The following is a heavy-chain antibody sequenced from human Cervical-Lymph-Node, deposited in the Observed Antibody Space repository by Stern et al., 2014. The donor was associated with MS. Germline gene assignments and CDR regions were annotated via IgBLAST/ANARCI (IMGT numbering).Heavy chain of an antibody. D-gene: IGHD1-7*01. V-gene: IGHV4-59*01. J-gene: IGHJ4*02. CDR3: ARGRTSSDY. Sequence: QVQLQESGPGLVKSSETLSLTCTVSGVSISNNYWTWIRQPPGKGLEWIGYIYYDGSTNYNPSLKSRVTISLDTSKSQFSLKLRSVTAADTAVYYCARGRTSSDYWGQGTLVTVSS. CDR2: IYYDGST. CDR1: GVSISNNY.